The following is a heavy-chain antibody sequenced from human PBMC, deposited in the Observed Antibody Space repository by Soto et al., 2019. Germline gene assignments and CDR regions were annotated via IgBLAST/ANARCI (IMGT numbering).Heavy chain of an antibody. Sequence: ASVKVSCKASGYTFTSYGINWVRQAPGRGLEWMGWINPGNGNTKYSQQFQGRVIIDRDTSASTAYMELSSLRSEDTAVYYCARGGYFDSSNYLAYWRRGTLVTVSS. J-gene: IGHJ4*02. D-gene: IGHD3-22*01. CDR3: ARGGYFDSSNYLAY. CDR1: GYTFTSYG. V-gene: IGHV1-3*01. CDR2: INPGNGNT.